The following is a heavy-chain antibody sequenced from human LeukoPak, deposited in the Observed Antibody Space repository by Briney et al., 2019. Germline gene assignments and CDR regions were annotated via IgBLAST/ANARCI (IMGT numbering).Heavy chain of an antibody. CDR1: GFIFSNYG. J-gene: IGHJ4*02. CDR3: ATETNGRHYDY. D-gene: IGHD1-14*01. Sequence: GGSLRLSCVASGFIFSNYGMHWVRQAPGKGLEWVAFTRYDGSNKYYSDSVKGRFTISRDNANNFLYLQMNSLRAEDTAVYYCATETNGRHYDYWGQGTLLTVSS. V-gene: IGHV3-30*02. CDR2: TRYDGSNK.